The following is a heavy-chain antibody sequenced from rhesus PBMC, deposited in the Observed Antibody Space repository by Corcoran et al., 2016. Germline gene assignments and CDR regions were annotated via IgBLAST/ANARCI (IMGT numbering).Heavy chain of an antibody. CDR3: ARGVGDFDWYFDL. CDR2: SYWDDEK. D-gene: IGHD5-24*01. Sequence: QVTFKDSGPALVKPTQTLTLTCTFSGFSLTPSGMGVAWIRQPPGKALEWLALSYWDDEKRYSTSLKSRLTISKDTSKNQVVLTMTNMDPVDTATYYCARGVGDFDWYFDLWGPGTPITISS. CDR1: GFSLTPSGMG. V-gene: IGHV2-174*01. J-gene: IGHJ2*01.